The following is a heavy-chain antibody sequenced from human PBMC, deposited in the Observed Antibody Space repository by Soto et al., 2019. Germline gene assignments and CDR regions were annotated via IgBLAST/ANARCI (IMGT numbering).Heavy chain of an antibody. J-gene: IGHJ5*02. Sequence: PGGSMRLSCATSGITSNDYAMSWLRQAPGKGLEWVGFIRSKTDGGTTESASSEKGRFTISRDESKSIAYLLMSSRKTEDTAVYYCTTNYDDSSGYDNWFDPWGQGTLVTVS. CDR2: IRSKTDGGTT. CDR1: GITSNDYA. CDR3: TTNYDDSSGYDNWFDP. V-gene: IGHV3-49*03. D-gene: IGHD3-22*01.